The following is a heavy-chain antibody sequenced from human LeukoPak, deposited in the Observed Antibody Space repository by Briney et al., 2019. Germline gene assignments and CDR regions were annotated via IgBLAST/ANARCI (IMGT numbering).Heavy chain of an antibody. D-gene: IGHD4-17*01. V-gene: IGHV5-51*01. CDR1: GYSFTNYW. CDR3: ARHRNYVDYVGAFDI. J-gene: IGHJ3*02. Sequence: RGESLQISCKGSGYSFTNYWIGWVRQMPGKGLEWMGIIYPGDSDTRYSPSFQGQVTFSADKSITTAYLQWSSLKASDTAIYFCARHRNYVDYVGAFDIWGQGTMVTVSS. CDR2: IYPGDSDT.